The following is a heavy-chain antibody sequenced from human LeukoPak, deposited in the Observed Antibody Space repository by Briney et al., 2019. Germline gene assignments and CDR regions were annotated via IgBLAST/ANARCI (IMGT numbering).Heavy chain of an antibody. Sequence: GSLRLSCAASGFTFSDYYMSWIRQSPGKGLEWIGSIYHTGSTYYNPSLESRVTISVDTSKNQFSLKLYSVTAADTAVYYCARDQNLDWLFWGQGALVTVSS. J-gene: IGHJ4*02. V-gene: IGHV4-38-2*02. CDR1: GFTFSDYY. CDR3: ARDQNLDWLF. D-gene: IGHD3-9*01. CDR2: IYHTGST.